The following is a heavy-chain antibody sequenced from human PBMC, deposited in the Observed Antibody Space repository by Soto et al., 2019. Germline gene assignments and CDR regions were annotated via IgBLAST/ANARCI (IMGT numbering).Heavy chain of an antibody. D-gene: IGHD1-1*01. CDR2: ISSSSSYI. Sequence: GGSLRLSCAASGFTFSSYSMNWVRQAPGKGLEWVSSISSSSSYIYYADSVKGRFTISRDNAKNSLYLQMNSLRAEDTAVYYCARAWNDGYYGMDVWGQGTTVTVSS. J-gene: IGHJ6*02. CDR1: GFTFSSYS. V-gene: IGHV3-21*01. CDR3: ARAWNDGYYGMDV.